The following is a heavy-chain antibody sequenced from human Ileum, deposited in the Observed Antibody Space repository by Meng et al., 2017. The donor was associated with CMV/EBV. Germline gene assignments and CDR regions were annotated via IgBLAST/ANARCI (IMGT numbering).Heavy chain of an antibody. V-gene: IGHV1-46*01. Sequence: KASGYTLSTYHMHWLRQAPGQGLEWMGQINPSNGDTDYAQQFQGRVTMTTDTSTNTVYLEVSSLTSDDTVVFYCARVLVAGRAEYHYWGQGTLVTVSS. CDR1: GYTLSTYH. J-gene: IGHJ4*02. CDR2: INPSNGDT. CDR3: ARVLVAGRAEYHY. D-gene: IGHD6-19*01.